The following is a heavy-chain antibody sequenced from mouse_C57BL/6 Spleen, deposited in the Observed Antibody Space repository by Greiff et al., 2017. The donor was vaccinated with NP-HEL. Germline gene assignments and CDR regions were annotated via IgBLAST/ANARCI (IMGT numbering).Heavy chain of an antibody. J-gene: IGHJ1*03. CDR1: GFTFSSYG. V-gene: IGHV5-6*01. CDR2: ISSGGSYT. CDR3: ARLWDGYFDV. Sequence: EVQLVESGGDLVKPGGSLKLSCAASGFTFSSYGMSWVRQTPDKRLEWVATISSGGSYTYYPDSVKGRFTISRDNAKNTLYLQMSSLKSEDTAMYYCARLWDGYFDVWGTGTTVTVSS. D-gene: IGHD4-1*01.